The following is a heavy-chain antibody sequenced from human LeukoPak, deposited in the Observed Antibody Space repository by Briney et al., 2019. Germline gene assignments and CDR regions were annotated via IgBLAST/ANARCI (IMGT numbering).Heavy chain of an antibody. J-gene: IGHJ4*02. CDR1: GYTFTSYY. D-gene: IGHD6-25*01. CDR3: MKDLIAAAGNDY. CDR2: INPNSGGA. Sequence: ASVKVSCKTSGYTFTSYYVHWVRQAPGQGLEWMGWINPNSGGANYAQKFQGRVTMTRGTSISTAYMELSRLSSDDTAVYYCMKDLIAAAGNDYWGQGTLVTVSS. V-gene: IGHV1-2*02.